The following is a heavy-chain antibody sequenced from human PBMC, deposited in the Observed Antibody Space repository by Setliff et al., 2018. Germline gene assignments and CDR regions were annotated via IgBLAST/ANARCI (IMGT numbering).Heavy chain of an antibody. D-gene: IGHD6-6*01. CDR1: GGSFSGYY. J-gene: IGHJ4*02. CDR2: INYSRVV. Sequence: PSETLSLTCGVSGGSFSGYYWSWIRQSPGGGLEWIVEINYSRVVNYKPSLKSRVTISVDTSKNQFSLKLNAVTAADTAVYYCARGRNVAARLLDSWGQGKLVTVSS. V-gene: IGHV4-34*01. CDR3: ARGRNVAARLLDS.